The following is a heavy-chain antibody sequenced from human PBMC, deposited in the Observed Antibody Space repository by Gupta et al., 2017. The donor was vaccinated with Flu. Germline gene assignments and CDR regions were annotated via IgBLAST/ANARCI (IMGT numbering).Heavy chain of an antibody. CDR3: ARAPTGPIAVAGGLNWFDP. V-gene: IGHV4-34*01. CDR1: GGYFRGYY. J-gene: IGHJ5*02. D-gene: IGHD6-19*01. Sequence: VQLQQWGARLLKPSETLSHTCVVYGGYFRGYYWSWILQPPGKGLEWIGEINHSGTTNYNPSLKNRVTISVDTSKNQFSLKLRSVTAADTAVYYCARAPTGPIAVAGGLNWFDPWGQVTLVTVSS. CDR2: INHSGTT.